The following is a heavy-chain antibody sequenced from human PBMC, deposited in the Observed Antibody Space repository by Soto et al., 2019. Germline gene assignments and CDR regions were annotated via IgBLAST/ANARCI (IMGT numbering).Heavy chain of an antibody. Sequence: GGSLRLSCAASGFTFSSYWMHWVRQAPGKGLVWVSRINSDGSSTSYADSVKGRFTISRDNAKNTLYLQMNSLRAEDTAVYYCARGDSSSPWYYYYGMDVWGQGTTVTVSS. V-gene: IGHV3-74*01. J-gene: IGHJ6*02. CDR1: GFTFSSYW. CDR3: ARGDSSSPWYYYYGMDV. D-gene: IGHD6-6*01. CDR2: INSDGSST.